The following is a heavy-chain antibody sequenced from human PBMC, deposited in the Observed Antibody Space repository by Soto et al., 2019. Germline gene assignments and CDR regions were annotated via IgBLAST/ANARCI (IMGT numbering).Heavy chain of an antibody. J-gene: IGHJ4*02. CDR2: INPANGDT. Sequence: QVQVVQSGAEVKKPGASVKVSCKTSGYTFNKYPIHWVRQAPGQGLEWMGWINPANGDTGYSQKFQDRVTISRDTSASTAYMELSSLRSEDTAVYYSARKDYYDSGMYYFDYWGQGTLVTVSS. V-gene: IGHV1-3*01. CDR1: GYTFNKYP. D-gene: IGHD3-22*01. CDR3: ARKDYYDSGMYYFDY.